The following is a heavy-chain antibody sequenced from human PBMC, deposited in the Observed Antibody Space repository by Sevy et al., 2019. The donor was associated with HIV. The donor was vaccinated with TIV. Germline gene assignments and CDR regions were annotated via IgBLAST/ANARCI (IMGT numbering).Heavy chain of an antibody. CDR1: GGSFSGYY. V-gene: IGHV4-34*01. CDR2: INHSGST. Sequence: SETLSLTCAVHGGSFSGYYWNWIRQPPGKGLEWIGEINHSGSTNYNPSLESRVTISVDTSRNQFSLRLSSVTAADTAVYYCARYRVAGNFDYWGQGTLVTVSS. J-gene: IGHJ4*02. D-gene: IGHD6-19*01. CDR3: ARYRVAGNFDY.